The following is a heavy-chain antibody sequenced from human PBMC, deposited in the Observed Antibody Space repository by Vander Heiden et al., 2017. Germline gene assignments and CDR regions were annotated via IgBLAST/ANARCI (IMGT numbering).Heavy chain of an antibody. CDR2: IYSGGSGGST. V-gene: IGHV3-53*01. Sequence: EMQMVESGGGLIQPGGSLRLSCAASGFTVSSYNMSWVRQAPGKGLEWVSIIYSGGSGGSTYYADSVKGRFTISRDNSKNTLYLQMNSLRAEDTAVYYCARWRWDSTNWLNGMDVWGQGTTVTVSS. CDR3: ARWRWDSTNWLNGMDV. D-gene: IGHD3-9*01. CDR1: GFTVSSYN. J-gene: IGHJ6*02.